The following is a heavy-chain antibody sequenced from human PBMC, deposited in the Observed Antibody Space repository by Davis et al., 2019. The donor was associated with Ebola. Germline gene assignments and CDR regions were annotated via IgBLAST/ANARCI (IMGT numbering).Heavy chain of an antibody. D-gene: IGHD1-1*01. J-gene: IGHJ4*02. CDR2: INPHNGNT. CDR3: ARAQFPTTSDH. CDR1: GYTFTNYG. V-gene: IGHV1-18*04. Sequence: ASVKVSCKASGYTFTNYGITWVRQAPGQGLEWMGWINPHNGNTNYAQNVQGRVTMTTDTSTSTAYMEVGSLSSDDTAVYYCARAQFPTTSDHWGQGTLVTVSS.